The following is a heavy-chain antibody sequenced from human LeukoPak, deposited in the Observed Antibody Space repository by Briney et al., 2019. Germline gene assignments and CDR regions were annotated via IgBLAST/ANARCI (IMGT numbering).Heavy chain of an antibody. CDR3: ARPDNY. Sequence: SETLSLTCTVSGGSISSSSLYWGWIRQPPGKGLEWIGSFYHSGSTYYNPSLKSRVTISVDTSKNQFSLKLISVTAADTAVYYCARPDNYWGQGTLVTVSS. CDR2: FYHSGST. V-gene: IGHV4-39*01. J-gene: IGHJ4*02. D-gene: IGHD5-24*01. CDR1: GGSISSSSLY.